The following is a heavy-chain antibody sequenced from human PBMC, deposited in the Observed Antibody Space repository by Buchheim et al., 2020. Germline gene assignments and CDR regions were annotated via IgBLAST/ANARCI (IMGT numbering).Heavy chain of an antibody. V-gene: IGHV3-74*01. Sequence: EVQLVESGGGLVQPGGSLRLSCAASGFIFSNYWMHWVRQAPGKGLVWFSLIYSDGTNTNYADSVKGRITISRDNAKSTLYLQMNSLRAEDTAVYYCARGGGSGKLDYWGQG. CDR1: GFIFSNYW. D-gene: IGHD5-24*01. CDR2: IYSDGTNT. CDR3: ARGGGSGKLDY. J-gene: IGHJ4*02.